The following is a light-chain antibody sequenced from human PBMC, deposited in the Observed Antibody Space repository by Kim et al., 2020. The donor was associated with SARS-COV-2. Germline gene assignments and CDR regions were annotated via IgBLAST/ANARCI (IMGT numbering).Light chain of an antibody. Sequence: SLSPGERGTLSCRASQSVSSSLAWYQQKRGQTLRLLLYGASSRAAGVPDRFSGSGSGTDFTLTISRLEPEDFAVYYCQQYGTLITFGQGTRLEIK. CDR3: QQYGTLIT. CDR2: GAS. V-gene: IGKV3-20*01. CDR1: QSVSSS. J-gene: IGKJ5*01.